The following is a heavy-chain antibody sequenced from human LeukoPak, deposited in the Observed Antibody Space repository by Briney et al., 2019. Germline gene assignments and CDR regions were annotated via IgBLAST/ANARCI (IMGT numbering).Heavy chain of an antibody. CDR3: ARDSYYDSSGASWFDP. J-gene: IGHJ5*02. V-gene: IGHV1-69*05. D-gene: IGHD3-22*01. CDR1: GGTFSSYA. Sequence: RASVKVSCKASGGTFSSYAISWVRQAPGQGLEWMGRIIPIFGTANYAQKFQGRVTITTDESTSTAYMELSSLRSEDTAVYYCARDSYYDSSGASWFDPWGQGTLVTVSS. CDR2: IIPIFGTA.